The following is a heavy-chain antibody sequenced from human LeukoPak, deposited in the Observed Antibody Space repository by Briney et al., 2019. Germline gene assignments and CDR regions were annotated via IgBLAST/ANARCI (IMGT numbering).Heavy chain of an antibody. J-gene: IGHJ4*02. CDR3: ARDGEYGTGSYYRGCFDY. CDR1: GYSFTAFY. V-gene: IGHV1-2*02. D-gene: IGHD3-10*01. CDR2: IHPRNGEK. Sequence: ASVTVSCTASGYSFTAFYIHWVRQAPGQGLEWMGWIHPRNGEKNYAYKFRGTVTMTMDTSISTTYMDLGSLGSDDTAVYYCARDGEYGTGSYYRGCFDYWGQGTLVTVSS.